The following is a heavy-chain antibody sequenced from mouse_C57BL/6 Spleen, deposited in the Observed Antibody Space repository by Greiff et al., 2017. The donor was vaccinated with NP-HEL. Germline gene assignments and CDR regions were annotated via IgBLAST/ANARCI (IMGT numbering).Heavy chain of an antibody. Sequence: QVQLKESGAELVKPGASVKMSCKASGYTFTTYPIEWMKQNHGKSLEWIGNFHPYNDDTKYNEKFKGKATLTVEKSSSTVYLELSRLTSDDSAVYYCAIITTVVATENFDYWGQGTTLTVSS. D-gene: IGHD1-1*01. CDR3: AIITTVVATENFDY. CDR2: FHPYNDDT. CDR1: GYTFTTYP. V-gene: IGHV1-47*01. J-gene: IGHJ2*01.